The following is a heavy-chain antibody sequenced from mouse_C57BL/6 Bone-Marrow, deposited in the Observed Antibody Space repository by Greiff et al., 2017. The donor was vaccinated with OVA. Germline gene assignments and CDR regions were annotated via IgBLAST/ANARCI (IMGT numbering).Heavy chain of an antibody. CDR2: INPDSSTI. Sequence: EVQLVESGGGLVQPGGSLKLSCAASGIDFSRYWMSWVRRAPGKGLEWIGDINPDSSTIDYAPFVEDTFIIFRDNAKNTLYLQMNKVRSEDTALYYCARLGYAMDYWGQGTSVTVSS. V-gene: IGHV4-1*01. CDR1: GIDFSRYW. CDR3: ARLGYAMDY. J-gene: IGHJ4*01.